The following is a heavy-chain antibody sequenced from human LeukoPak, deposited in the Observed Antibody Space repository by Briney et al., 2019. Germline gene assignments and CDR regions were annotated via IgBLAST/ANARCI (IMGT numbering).Heavy chain of an antibody. CDR3: ARDHGWIVVVKGDFDY. CDR2: ISYDGSNK. V-gene: IGHV3-30-3*01. J-gene: IGHJ4*02. D-gene: IGHD3-22*01. Sequence: GGSLRLSCAASGFTFSSYAMHWVRQAPGKGLEWVAVISYDGSNKYYADSVKGRFTISRDNSKNTLYLQMNSLRAEDTAVYYCARDHGWIVVVKGDFDYWGQGTLVTVSS. CDR1: GFTFSSYA.